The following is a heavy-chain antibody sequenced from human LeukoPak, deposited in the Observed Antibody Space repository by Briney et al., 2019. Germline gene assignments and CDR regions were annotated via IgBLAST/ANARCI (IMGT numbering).Heavy chain of an antibody. D-gene: IGHD6-6*01. CDR3: ARGLGSRSGAGDY. Sequence: AGGSLRLSCVASGFNFNDHWMTWVRQAPGKGLEWVANIKQDGSEEYYVDSVKGRFTISRDNAKNSLYLQMNSLRAEDTAVYYCARGLGSRSGAGDYWGQGTPVTVSS. CDR1: GFNFNDHW. CDR2: IKQDGSEE. J-gene: IGHJ4*02. V-gene: IGHV3-7*01.